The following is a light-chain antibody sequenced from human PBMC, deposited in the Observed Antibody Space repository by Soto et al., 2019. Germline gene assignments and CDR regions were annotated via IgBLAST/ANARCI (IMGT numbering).Light chain of an antibody. J-gene: IGLJ2*01. CDR3: EAWDDSLNGVV. V-gene: IGLV1-44*01. CDR2: RNN. CDR1: SSNIGSNT. Sequence: QSVLTQPPSASGTPGQRFTICCSLMSSNIGSNTVNWYQQVPGTAPKLLIYRNNQRPSGVPDRFSGSKSGTSASLAISGLQSEDEADYYCEAWDDSLNGVVFGVGTQLTVL.